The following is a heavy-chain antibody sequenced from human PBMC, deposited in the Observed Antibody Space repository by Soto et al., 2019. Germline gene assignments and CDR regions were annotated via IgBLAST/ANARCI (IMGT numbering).Heavy chain of an antibody. J-gene: IGHJ4*02. CDR1: GGSLSNYY. V-gene: IGHV4-59*08. CDR3: ARLSGSGWYTAAY. CDR2: ISYSGST. Sequence: QVQLQESGPGLVKPPETLSLTCTVSGGSLSNYYWNWIRQPPGKGLEWIGYISYSGSTNYNPSLKRRVTMSIDTSNSQFSLILTSVTAADATVYYCARLSGSGWYTAAYWGQGTLVTVSS. D-gene: IGHD6-19*01.